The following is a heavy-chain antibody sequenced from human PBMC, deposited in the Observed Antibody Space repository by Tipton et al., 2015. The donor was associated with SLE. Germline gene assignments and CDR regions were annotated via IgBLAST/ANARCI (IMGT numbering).Heavy chain of an antibody. CDR2: IYYGGST. V-gene: IGHV4-59*01. CDR1: GGSISSYY. Sequence: TLSLTCTVSGGSISSYYWSWIRQPPGKGLEWIGYIYYGGSTNYNPSLKSRVTISVDTSKNQFSLKLSSVTAADTAVYYCASGVVVVVAATPIFYGMDVWGQGTTVTVSS. J-gene: IGHJ6*02. CDR3: ASGVVVVVAATPIFYGMDV. D-gene: IGHD2-15*01.